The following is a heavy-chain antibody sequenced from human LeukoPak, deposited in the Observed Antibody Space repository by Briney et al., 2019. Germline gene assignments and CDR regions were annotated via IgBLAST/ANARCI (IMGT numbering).Heavy chain of an antibody. V-gene: IGHV5-51*01. Sequence: GESLKISCKGSGYSFTSYWIGWMRQMPGKGLEWMGIINPGDSETRYSPSFQGQVTISADKSISTAYLQWSSLKASDTAMYYCARHRPYSSGWRHFDYWGQGTLVTVSS. J-gene: IGHJ4*02. CDR3: ARHRPYSSGWRHFDY. D-gene: IGHD6-19*01. CDR2: INPGDSET. CDR1: GYSFTSYW.